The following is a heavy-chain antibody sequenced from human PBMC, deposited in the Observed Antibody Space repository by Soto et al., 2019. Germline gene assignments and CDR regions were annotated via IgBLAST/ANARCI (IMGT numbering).Heavy chain of an antibody. D-gene: IGHD2-15*01. CDR1: GFTFSSYW. CDR2: INSDGSST. Sequence: EVQLVESGGGLVQPGGSLRLSCAASGFTFSSYWMHWFRQAPGKGLVWVSRINSDGSSTSYADSVKGRFTISRDNAKNTLYLQMNRLRAEDTAVYYCVRTSLVVAAATREDYWGQGTLVTVSS. J-gene: IGHJ4*02. V-gene: IGHV3-74*01. CDR3: VRTSLVVAAATREDY.